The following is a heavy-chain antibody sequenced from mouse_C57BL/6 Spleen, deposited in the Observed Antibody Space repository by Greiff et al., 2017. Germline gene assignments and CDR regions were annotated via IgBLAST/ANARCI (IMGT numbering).Heavy chain of an antibody. CDR1: GYAFSSSW. V-gene: IGHV1-82*01. J-gene: IGHJ4*01. Sequence: QVQLMESGPELVKPGASVKISCKASGYAFSSSWMNWVKQRPGKGLEWIGRIYPGDGDTNYNGKFKGKATLTADKSSSTAYMQLSSLTSEDSAVYFGARPYGYDDWGAMDYWGQGTSGTVSS. CDR3: ARPYGYDDWGAMDY. D-gene: IGHD2-2*01. CDR2: IYPGDGDT.